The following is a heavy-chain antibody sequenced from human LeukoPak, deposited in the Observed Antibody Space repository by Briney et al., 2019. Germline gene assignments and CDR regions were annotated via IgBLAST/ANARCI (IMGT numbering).Heavy chain of an antibody. V-gene: IGHV3-23*01. J-gene: IGHJ4*02. CDR3: AKDQTGTNGAYFDY. Sequence: GASLRLSCAASGFTFSSYAMSWVRQAPGKGLEWVSAISGSGGSTYYADSVKGRFTISRDNSKNTLHLQMNSLRAEDTAVYYCAKDQTGTNGAYFDYWGQGTLVTVSS. CDR1: GFTFSSYA. CDR2: ISGSGGST. D-gene: IGHD1-1*01.